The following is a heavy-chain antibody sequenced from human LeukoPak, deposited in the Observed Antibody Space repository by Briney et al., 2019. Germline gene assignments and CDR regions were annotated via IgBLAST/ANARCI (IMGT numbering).Heavy chain of an antibody. CDR3: VRWPGGARTYYYYTVDG. CDR2: IYYSGRT. D-gene: IGHD1-1*01. J-gene: IGHJ6*02. Sequence: SETLSLTCTVSGDSITSSGYYWGWIRQPPGKGLEWIGSIYYSGRTSDDPSLKSRATISVNTSTNQYSLKLSPGTAAPPVVYCRVRWPGGARTYYYYTVDGWGQGTTAAVSS. V-gene: IGHV4-39*01. CDR1: GDSITSSGYY.